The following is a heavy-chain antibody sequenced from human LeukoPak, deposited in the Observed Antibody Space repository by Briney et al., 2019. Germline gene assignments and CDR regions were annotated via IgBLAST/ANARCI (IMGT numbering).Heavy chain of an antibody. V-gene: IGHV4-34*01. J-gene: IGHJ4*02. CDR1: GGSFSGYY. CDR2: INHSGST. D-gene: IGHD6-13*01. CDR3: AREGVQQLAPDY. Sequence: SETLSLTCAVYGGSFSGYYRSWIRQLPGKGLEWIGEINHSGSTNYNPSLKSRVTISVDTSKNQFSLKLSSVTAADTAVYYCAREGVQQLAPDYWGQGTLVTVSS.